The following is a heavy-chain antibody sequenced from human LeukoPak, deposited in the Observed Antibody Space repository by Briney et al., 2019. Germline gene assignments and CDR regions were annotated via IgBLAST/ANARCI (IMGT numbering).Heavy chain of an antibody. Sequence: GRSLRLSCTASGFTVGVYAMSWVRQAPGKGREWVGFIRSKAYGGTTEYAASVKGRFTISRDDSKSIAYLQMNSLKTEDTAVYYCTRGDFWSGYWADYYYYYMDVWGKGTTVTVSS. J-gene: IGHJ6*03. CDR1: GFTVGVYA. V-gene: IGHV3-49*04. D-gene: IGHD3-3*01. CDR3: TRGDFWSGYWADYYYYYMDV. CDR2: IRSKAYGGTT.